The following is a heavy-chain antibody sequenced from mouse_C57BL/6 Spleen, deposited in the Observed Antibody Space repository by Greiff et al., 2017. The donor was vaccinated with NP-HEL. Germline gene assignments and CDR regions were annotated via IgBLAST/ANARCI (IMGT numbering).Heavy chain of an antibody. V-gene: IGHV1-18*01. CDR1: GYTFTDYN. CDR3: ARISRLPAFYAMDY. CDR2: INPNNGGT. D-gene: IGHD5-5*01. J-gene: IGHJ4*01. Sequence: EVQLQQSGPELVKPGASVKIPCKASGYTFTDYNMDWVKQSHGKSLEWIGDINPNNGGTIYNQKFKGKATLTVDKSSSTAYMELRSLTSEDTAVYYCARISRLPAFYAMDYWGQGTSVTVSS.